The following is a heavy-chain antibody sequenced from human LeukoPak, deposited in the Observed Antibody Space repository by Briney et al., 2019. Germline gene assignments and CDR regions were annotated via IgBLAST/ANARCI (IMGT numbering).Heavy chain of an antibody. CDR1: ELNFSQIG. CDR2: ISGSGGSP. J-gene: IGHJ4*02. CDR3: ARDPTRPTLIVYDLYFDS. Sequence: GGSLRLSCVTSELNFSQIGMTWLRQAPGKGLEWVATISGSGGSPFYADSVKARFTISRDNSKNTLYLEMNSLRVEDTAVYYCARDPTRPTLIVYDLYFDSWGQGSLITVSS. V-gene: IGHV3-23*01. D-gene: IGHD3-22*01.